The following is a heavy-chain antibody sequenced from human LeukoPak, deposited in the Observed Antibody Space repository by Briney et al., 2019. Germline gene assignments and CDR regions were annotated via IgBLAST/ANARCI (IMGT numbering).Heavy chain of an antibody. CDR3: ARRVGSGRAFDY. D-gene: IGHD1-26*01. CDR1: GASISGGTYY. V-gene: IGHV4-39*01. Sequence: PSETLSVTCSVSGASISGGTYYWGWIRQPPGKGLEWIGSIYYTGSTYDNPSFKSRVTISVDTSKNQFSLKLSSVTAADTAVYYCARRVGSGRAFDYWGQGTLVTVSS. J-gene: IGHJ4*02. CDR2: IYYTGST.